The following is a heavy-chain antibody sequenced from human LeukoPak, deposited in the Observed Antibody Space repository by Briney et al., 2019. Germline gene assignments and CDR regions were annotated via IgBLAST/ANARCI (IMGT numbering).Heavy chain of an antibody. Sequence: PGGSLRPPCAAPGSTFSDYDMHGAAQATGKGLGWVSAIGTAGDTYYTGSVKGRFTISRENAKNSLYLQMNSLRAGDTAVYYCARVAKERVGGVYYFDYWGQGTLVTVSS. D-gene: IGHD1-1*01. CDR1: GSTFSDYD. V-gene: IGHV3-13*01. J-gene: IGHJ4*02. CDR3: ARVAKERVGGVYYFDY. CDR2: IGTAGDT.